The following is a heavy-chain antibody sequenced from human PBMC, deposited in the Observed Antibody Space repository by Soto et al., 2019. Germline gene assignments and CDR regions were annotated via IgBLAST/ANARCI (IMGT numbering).Heavy chain of an antibody. J-gene: IGHJ4*02. V-gene: IGHV5-51*01. Sequence: SLKISCKGSGLTFTSYWIAWVRQMPGKGLEWMGIIYPGDSDSSYSPSFQGQVTISADKSINTAYLHWSSLKASDTAIYYCAKHEGYCSTTTCSNFDYWGQGTLVTVSS. CDR2: IYPGDSDS. D-gene: IGHD2-2*01. CDR3: AKHEGYCSTTTCSNFDY. CDR1: GLTFTSYW.